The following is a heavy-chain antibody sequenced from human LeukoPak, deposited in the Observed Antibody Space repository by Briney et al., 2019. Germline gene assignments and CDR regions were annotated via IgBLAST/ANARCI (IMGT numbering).Heavy chain of an antibody. V-gene: IGHV4-39*07. CDR2: IYYSGST. CDR3: AGGGQWLVQGY. D-gene: IGHD6-19*01. J-gene: IGHJ4*02. Sequence: SETLSLTCTVSGGSISSSSYYWGWIRQPPGKGLEWIGSIYYSGSTYYNPSLKSRVTISVDTSKNQFSLKLSSVTAADTAVYYCAGGGQWLVQGYWGQGTLVTVSS. CDR1: GGSISSSSYY.